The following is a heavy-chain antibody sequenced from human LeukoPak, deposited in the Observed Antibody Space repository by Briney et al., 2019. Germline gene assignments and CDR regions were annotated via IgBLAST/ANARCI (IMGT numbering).Heavy chain of an antibody. J-gene: IGHJ5*02. CDR1: GGSMRSDSSF. V-gene: IGHV4-61*02. D-gene: IGHD4-23*01. Sequence: SETLSLTCSVSGGSMRSDSSFWSWIRQPAGKGLEWIGRIYATGNTNYNPSLERRVTISVDTSKNQFSLELTSVTAADTAVYYCARELGSDYAGYSPWGQGALVTVSS. CDR2: IYATGNT. CDR3: ARELGSDYAGYSP.